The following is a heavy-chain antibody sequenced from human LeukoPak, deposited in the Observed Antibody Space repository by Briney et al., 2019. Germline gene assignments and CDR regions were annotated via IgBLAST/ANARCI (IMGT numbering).Heavy chain of an antibody. Sequence: PSETLSLTCTVSGGSISGYYWSWIRQPPGKGLEWIGYIYYSGSTNYNPSLKSRVTISVDTPKNQFSLKVTSVTAADTAVYYCARDKGWNSSGWYGFDYWGQGTLITVSS. CDR3: ARDKGWNSSGWYGFDY. J-gene: IGHJ4*02. CDR2: IYYSGST. V-gene: IGHV4-59*01. D-gene: IGHD6-19*01. CDR1: GGSISGYY.